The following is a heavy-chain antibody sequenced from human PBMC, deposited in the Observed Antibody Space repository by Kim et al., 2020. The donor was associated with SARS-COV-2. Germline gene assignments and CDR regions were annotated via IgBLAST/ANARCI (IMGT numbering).Heavy chain of an antibody. CDR2: INHSGST. D-gene: IGHD3-3*02. J-gene: IGHJ5*02. CDR3: AGGGVALPAFDP. Sequence: SETLSLTCAVYGGSFSGYYWSWIRQPPGKGLEWIGEINHSGSTNYNPSLKSRVTISVDTSKNQFSLKLSSVTAADTAVYYCAGGGVALPAFDPWGQGTRV. V-gene: IGHV4-34*01. CDR1: GGSFSGYY.